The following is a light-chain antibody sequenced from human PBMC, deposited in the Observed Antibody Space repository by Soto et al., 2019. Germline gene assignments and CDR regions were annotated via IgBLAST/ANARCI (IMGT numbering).Light chain of an antibody. V-gene: IGKV3-20*01. CDR1: QSVTTR. Sequence: IVLTQSPGTLSLSPGEIVTLSCRASQSVTTRLAWYQHKPGQAPALLMSGASNRASGVPVRFSGSGSGTDLTLTITRLEPEDFALYYCQQYGGSPITCGLGTRLEIK. CDR2: GAS. CDR3: QQYGGSPIT. J-gene: IGKJ5*01.